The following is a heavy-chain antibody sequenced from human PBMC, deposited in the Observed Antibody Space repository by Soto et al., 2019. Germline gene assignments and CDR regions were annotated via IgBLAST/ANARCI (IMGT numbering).Heavy chain of an antibody. CDR3: ARPGLATWGPTRVYNAFDI. J-gene: IGHJ3*02. D-gene: IGHD5-12*01. CDR2: IYPGDSDT. CDR1: GYSFTSYW. Sequence: PGESLKISCKGSGYSFTSYWIGWVRQMPGKGLEWMGIIYPGDSDTRYSPSFQGQVTISADKSISTAYLQWSSLKASDTAMYYCARPGLATWGPTRVYNAFDIWGQGTMVTVSS. V-gene: IGHV5-51*01.